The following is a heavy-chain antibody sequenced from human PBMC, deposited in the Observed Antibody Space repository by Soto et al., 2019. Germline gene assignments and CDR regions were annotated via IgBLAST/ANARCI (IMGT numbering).Heavy chain of an antibody. CDR1: GDTFSSYA. Sequence: SVKVSCKASGDTFSSYAVSWVRQAPGKGLEWMGKIIPTFGRTNYAQKFQGRLTISADDSTSTAYMELTSLESDDTAVYYCAIDPLSSFAMDVWGQGTTVTVS. CDR3: AIDPLSSFAMDV. CDR2: IIPTFGRT. V-gene: IGHV1-69*13. D-gene: IGHD3-10*02. J-gene: IGHJ6*02.